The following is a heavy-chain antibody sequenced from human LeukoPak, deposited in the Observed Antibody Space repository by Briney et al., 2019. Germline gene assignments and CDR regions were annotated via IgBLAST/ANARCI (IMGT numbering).Heavy chain of an antibody. V-gene: IGHV4-59*08. CDR2: MYYSGST. CDR3: ASNEGQWLFSD. CDR1: GGSISSYY. D-gene: IGHD6-19*01. J-gene: IGHJ4*02. Sequence: SETLSLTCTVSGGSISSYYWNWIRQPPGKGLEWVGNMYYSGSTNSNHSLKSRVTISVDTIKNQYSLRLRSVTGADAAGYYCASNEGQWLFSDWGQGTLVTVSS.